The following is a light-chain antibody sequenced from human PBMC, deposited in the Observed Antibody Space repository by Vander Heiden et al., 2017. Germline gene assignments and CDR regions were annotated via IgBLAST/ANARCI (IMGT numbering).Light chain of an antibody. CDR3: CSYAGSSTFYV. CDR1: NNDVENYKL. J-gene: IGLJ1*01. Sequence: QSALTQPASVSGSPGQSITISCTGINNDVENYKLVSWYQHHPGKAPKLMIYEVSKRPSGVSNRFSGSKSGNTASLTISGLQAEDEADYYCCSYAGSSTFYVFGTGTKVTVL. V-gene: IGLV2-23*02. CDR2: EVS.